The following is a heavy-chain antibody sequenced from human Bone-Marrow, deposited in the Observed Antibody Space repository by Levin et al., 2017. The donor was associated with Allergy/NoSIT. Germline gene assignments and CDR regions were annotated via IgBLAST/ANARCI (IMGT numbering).Heavy chain of an antibody. CDR1: GYSFSAFF. CDR2: INPNSGGI. V-gene: IGHV1-2*06. J-gene: IGHJ4*01. Sequence: ASVKVSCKASGYSFSAFFLHWVRQAPGQGLEWMGRINPNSGGISYSPEFQGRVTITWDTSINTVYMELRRLTSDDTAVFYCARGGRGSAWYVEYWGQGTLVTVSS. CDR3: ARGGRGSAWYVEY. D-gene: IGHD6-19*01.